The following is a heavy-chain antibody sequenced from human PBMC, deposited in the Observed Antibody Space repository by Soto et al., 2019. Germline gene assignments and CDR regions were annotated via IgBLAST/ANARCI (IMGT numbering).Heavy chain of an antibody. J-gene: IGHJ6*02. V-gene: IGHV4-59*01. CDR1: GGSISSYY. CDR3: ARARQRDTGRGMDV. D-gene: IGHD5-18*01. Sequence: SETLSLTCSVSGGSISSYYWIWIRQPPGKGLEWIGYIYYSGTTSYNPSLKSRVTMSVDTSKSQFSLNLSSVTAADTAVYYCARARQRDTGRGMDVWGQGTTVTVSS. CDR2: IYYSGTT.